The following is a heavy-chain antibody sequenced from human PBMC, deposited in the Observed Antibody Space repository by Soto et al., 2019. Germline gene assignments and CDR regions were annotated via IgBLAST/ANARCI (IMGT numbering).Heavy chain of an antibody. V-gene: IGHV4-34*01. CDR1: GGSFSGYY. D-gene: IGHD3-9*01. CDR2: IKHRGST. CDR3: ARGDNLTGYSH. J-gene: IGHJ4*02. Sequence: PSETLSLTCAVYGGSFSGYYWSWIRQPPGKGLEWIGEIKHRGSTNYNPSLKSRVTISVDTSKNQFSLKLSSVTAADTAVYYCARGDNLTGYSHWGQGTLVTVSS.